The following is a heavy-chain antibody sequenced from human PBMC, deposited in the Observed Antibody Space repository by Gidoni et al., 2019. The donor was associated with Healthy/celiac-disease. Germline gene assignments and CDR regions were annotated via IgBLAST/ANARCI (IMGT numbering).Heavy chain of an antibody. V-gene: IGHV3-7*03. D-gene: IGHD3-3*01. CDR2: IKQDGSEK. CDR3: ASLAYYDFWSGPPPFDY. Sequence: EGLEWVANIKQDGSEKYYVDSVKGRFTISRDNAKNSLYLQMNSLRAEDTAVYYCASLAYYDFWSGPPPFDYWGQGTLVTVSS. J-gene: IGHJ4*02.